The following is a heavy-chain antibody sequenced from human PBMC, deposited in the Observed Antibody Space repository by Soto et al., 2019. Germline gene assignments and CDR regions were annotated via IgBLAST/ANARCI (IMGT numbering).Heavy chain of an antibody. CDR3: ARNGERDLGLNYYFYYGMDV. D-gene: IGHD3-10*01. CDR2: ISGYNGLT. J-gene: IGHJ6*02. Sequence: QVQLVQSGDEVKKSGASVKVSCKASGYTFSNYGISWVRQAPGQGLEWMGWISGYNGLTAYAQNVQGRVTMTTETSTSTVYMELRSLRSDDTAMYYCARNGERDLGLNYYFYYGMDVWGQGTSVTVSS. V-gene: IGHV1-18*04. CDR1: GYTFSNYG.